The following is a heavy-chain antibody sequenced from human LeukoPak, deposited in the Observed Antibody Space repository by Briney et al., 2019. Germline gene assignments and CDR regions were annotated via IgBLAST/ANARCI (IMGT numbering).Heavy chain of an antibody. D-gene: IGHD1-26*01. CDR1: GFTFSSYA. CDR2: ISGSGANT. Sequence: PGGSLRLSCAASGFTFSSYAMSWVRQAPGKGLEWVSAISGSGANTYYADSVKGRFTISRDNSKNTLYLQMNNLRAEDTAVYYCAKCRVGAASFDYWGQGTLVTVSS. J-gene: IGHJ4*02. CDR3: AKCRVGAASFDY. V-gene: IGHV3-23*01.